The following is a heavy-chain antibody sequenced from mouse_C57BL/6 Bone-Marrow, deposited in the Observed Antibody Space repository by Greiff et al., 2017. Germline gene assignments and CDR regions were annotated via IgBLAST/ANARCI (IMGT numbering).Heavy chain of an antibody. Sequence: QVQLQESGPGLVAPSPSLSITCTASGFSLTSYGVSWVRQPPGQGLEWLGVIWGDGSTNYHSALISRLSISKENSKSKVFLKLNSLQTDDTATYYWAKNGEGYFGGWGQGTTLSVSS. CDR2: IWGDGST. V-gene: IGHV2-3*01. CDR3: AKNGEGYFGG. J-gene: IGHJ2*01. D-gene: IGHD1-1*01. CDR1: GFSLTSYG.